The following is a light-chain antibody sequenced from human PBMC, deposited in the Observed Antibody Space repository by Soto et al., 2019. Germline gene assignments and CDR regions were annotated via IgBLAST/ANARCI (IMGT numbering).Light chain of an antibody. V-gene: IGKV3-20*01. CDR3: QQYGNSFVG. J-gene: IGKJ1*01. CDR2: DAS. CDR1: RTVRDNY. Sequence: EFVLTQSPGTLSLSPGERATLWFMASRTVRDNYLAWYQQKPGQAPRLLIYDASSRATGIPDRFSGGGSGTDFTLIISRLEPEDFAVYYCQQYGNSFVGFGQGTKVDI.